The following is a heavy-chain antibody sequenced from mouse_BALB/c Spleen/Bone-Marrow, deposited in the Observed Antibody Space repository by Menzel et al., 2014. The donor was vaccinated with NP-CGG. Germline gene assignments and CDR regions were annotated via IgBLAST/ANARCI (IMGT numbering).Heavy chain of an antibody. CDR1: GYTFTSYW. V-gene: IGHV1-7*01. Sequence: QVQLKQSGAELAKPRASVKMSCKASGYTFTSYWMHWVKQRPGQGLEWIGYIYPSTGYTEHNQKFKDKAIMTADKSSSTAYMQLSSLTSEDSAVYYCARDDYAYWGQGTLVTVSA. J-gene: IGHJ3*01. CDR3: ARDDYAY. CDR2: IYPSTGYT. D-gene: IGHD2-4*01.